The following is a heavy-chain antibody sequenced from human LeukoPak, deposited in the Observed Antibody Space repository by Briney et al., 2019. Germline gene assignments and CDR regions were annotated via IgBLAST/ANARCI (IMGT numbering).Heavy chain of an antibody. J-gene: IGHJ4*02. CDR1: GYTLTKVS. CDR2: FDPEDGGT. Sequence: EASVKVSCKVSGYTLTKVSIHWVRQAPGKGLEWMGGFDPEDGGTIYAQRLRGRVTMTEDTSTDTAYMDLSSLRSEDTAVYYCATAVDVINFDYWGQGTLVTVSS. CDR3: ATAVDVINFDY. D-gene: IGHD3-10*01. V-gene: IGHV1-24*01.